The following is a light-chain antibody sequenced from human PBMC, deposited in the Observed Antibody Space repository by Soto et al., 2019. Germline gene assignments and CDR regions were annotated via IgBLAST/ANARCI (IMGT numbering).Light chain of an antibody. J-gene: IGLJ1*01. V-gene: IGLV2-11*01. CDR3: CSYTSSTNYV. Sequence: QSALTQPRSVSGSPGQSVTISCTGTSSDVDDYNYVSWYQQHPDTAPKLMIYDVTKRPSGVPDRFSGSKSGNTASLTISGLQAEDEADYYCCSYTSSTNYVFGPGTKVTVL. CDR1: SSDVDDYNY. CDR2: DVT.